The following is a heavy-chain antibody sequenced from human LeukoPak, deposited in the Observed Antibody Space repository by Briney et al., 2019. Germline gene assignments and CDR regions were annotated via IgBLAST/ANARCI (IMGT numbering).Heavy chain of an antibody. D-gene: IGHD6-19*01. CDR2: INHSGST. CDR3: ARVEAVAYYYYGMDV. J-gene: IGHJ6*02. CDR1: GGSISSYY. V-gene: IGHV4-34*01. Sequence: PSETLSLTCTVSGGSISSYYWSWIRQPAGKGLEWIGEINHSGSTNYNPSLKSRVTISVDTSKNQFSLKLSSVTAADTAVYYCARVEAVAYYYYGMDVWGQGTTVTVSS.